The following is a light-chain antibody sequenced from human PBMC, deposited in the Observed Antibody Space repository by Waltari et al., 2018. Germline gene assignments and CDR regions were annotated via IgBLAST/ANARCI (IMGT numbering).Light chain of an antibody. Sequence: LLTQSPATLSLSPGEGATLSCRASQSVSSYLAWYQQKPGQAPRLLIYDASNRATGIPARFSGSGSGTDFTLTISSLEPEDFAVYYCQQRSNWRYTFGQGTKLEIK. CDR3: QQRSNWRYT. V-gene: IGKV3-11*01. CDR1: QSVSSY. CDR2: DAS. J-gene: IGKJ2*01.